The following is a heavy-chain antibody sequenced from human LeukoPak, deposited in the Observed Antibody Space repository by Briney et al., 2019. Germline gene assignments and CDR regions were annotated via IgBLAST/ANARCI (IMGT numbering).Heavy chain of an antibody. CDR2: ISYDGSNK. V-gene: IGHV3-30*03. Sequence: GGSLRLSCAASGFTFSSYGMHWVRQAPGKGLEWVAVISYDGSNKYYADSVKGRFTISRDNSKNTLYLQMNSLRAEDTAVYYCARDSPLVTMIVVVITYPYSWGQGTLVTVSS. CDR3: ARDSPLVTMIVVVITYPYS. CDR1: GFTFSSYG. D-gene: IGHD3-22*01. J-gene: IGHJ4*02.